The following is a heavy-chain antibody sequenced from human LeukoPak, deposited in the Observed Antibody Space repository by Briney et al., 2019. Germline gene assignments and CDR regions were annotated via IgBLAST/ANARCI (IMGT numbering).Heavy chain of an antibody. J-gene: IGHJ3*02. CDR3: ARCYYYASGDAFDI. D-gene: IGHD3-10*01. CDR2: ISTTSSYI. Sequence: GGSLRLSCAASGFTFSSFGMNWIRQAPGKGLECVSSISTTSSYIYYADSVKGRFTISRDNAKNSLYLQMNSLRAEDTAVYYCARCYYYASGDAFDIWGQGTMVTVSS. V-gene: IGHV3-21*01. CDR1: GFTFSSFG.